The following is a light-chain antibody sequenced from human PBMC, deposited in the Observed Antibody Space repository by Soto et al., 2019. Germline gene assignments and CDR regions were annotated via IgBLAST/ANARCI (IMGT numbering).Light chain of an antibody. V-gene: IGKV1D-12*01. J-gene: IGKJ2*01. Sequence: DIQMTQSPSSVSASVGDRVTITCRASQDISSWLAWYQQKPGKAPKLLIYAASSLQSGVPPRFSGSGSGTDFTLTISSLQTEDFATYYCQQANSFPYTFGQGTKLEI. CDR2: AAS. CDR1: QDISSW. CDR3: QQANSFPYT.